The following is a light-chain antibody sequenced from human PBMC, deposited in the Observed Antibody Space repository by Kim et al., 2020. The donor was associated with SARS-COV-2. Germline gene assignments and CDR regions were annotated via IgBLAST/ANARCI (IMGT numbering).Light chain of an antibody. CDR2: GAS. Sequence: PGERATFSCRASQTVSSTFLAWYQQKPGQAPRLLIYGASSRATGVPDRFSGSGSGTDFTLTISRLEPEDFAVYYCQQYGNSPQTFGQGTKV. J-gene: IGKJ1*01. V-gene: IGKV3-20*01. CDR1: QTVSSTF. CDR3: QQYGNSPQT.